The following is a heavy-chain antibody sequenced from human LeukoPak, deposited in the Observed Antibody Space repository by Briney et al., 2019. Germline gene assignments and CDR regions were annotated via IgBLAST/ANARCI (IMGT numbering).Heavy chain of an antibody. J-gene: IGHJ4*02. CDR1: GFTVSTNY. CDR2: IYSGGST. D-gene: IGHD3-22*01. V-gene: IGHV3-66*01. Sequence: PGGSLRLSCAASGFTVSTNYMSWVRQAPGKGLEWVSVIYSGGSTYYADSVKGRFTISRDNSKNTVYLQMNSLRAEDTAVYYCARGVDSSGYYYGNYWGQGTLVTVSS. CDR3: ARGVDSSGYYYGNY.